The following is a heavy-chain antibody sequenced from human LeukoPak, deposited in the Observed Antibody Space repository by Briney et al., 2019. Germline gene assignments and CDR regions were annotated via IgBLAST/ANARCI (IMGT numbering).Heavy chain of an antibody. Sequence: SETLSLTCAVYGGSFSGYYWSWIRQPPGKGLECIGEINHSGSTNYNPTLKSRVTISVDTSKNQFSLKLSSVAAADTAVYYCARGRRRGDSGYVCGYFDYWGQGTLVTVSS. CDR2: INHSGST. D-gene: IGHD5-12*01. CDR3: ARGRRRGDSGYVCGYFDY. V-gene: IGHV4-34*01. CDR1: GGSFSGYY. J-gene: IGHJ4*02.